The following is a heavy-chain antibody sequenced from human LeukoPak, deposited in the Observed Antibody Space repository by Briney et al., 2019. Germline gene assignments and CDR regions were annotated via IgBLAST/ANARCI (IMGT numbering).Heavy chain of an antibody. Sequence: PGGSLRLSCAAPGFTFSSYAMSWVRQAPGKGLEWVSVIYSGGSTYYADPVKGRFTISRDNSQNTLYLQMNSLRAEDTAVYYCARDFFAKSGDGLLSNKSYYYYYGMDVWGQGTTVTVSS. CDR2: IYSGGST. CDR1: GFTFSSYA. J-gene: IGHJ6*02. D-gene: IGHD3-9*01. V-gene: IGHV3-66*01. CDR3: ARDFFAKSGDGLLSNKSYYYYYGMDV.